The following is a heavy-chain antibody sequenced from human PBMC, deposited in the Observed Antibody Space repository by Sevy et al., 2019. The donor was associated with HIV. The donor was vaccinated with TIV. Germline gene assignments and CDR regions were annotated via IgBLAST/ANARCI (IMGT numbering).Heavy chain of an antibody. Sequence: GGSLRLSCAASGFNFNNYVMTWDRQAPGKGLEWVSTISASGSVTYYSNSVRGRSTISRDNSRNTVSLQMNSLRVEDTTIYYCVKDTPFRRFTLSGMAGAHEYYFDYWGQGTRVTVSS. V-gene: IGHV3-23*01. J-gene: IGHJ4*02. CDR3: VKDTPFRRFTLSGMAGAHEYYFDY. CDR2: ISASGSVT. CDR1: GFNFNNYV. D-gene: IGHD3-3*01.